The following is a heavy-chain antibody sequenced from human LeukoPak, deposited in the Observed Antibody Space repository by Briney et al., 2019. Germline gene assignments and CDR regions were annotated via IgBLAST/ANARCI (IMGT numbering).Heavy chain of an antibody. D-gene: IGHD5-18*01. CDR2: IYYSGST. V-gene: IGHV4-61*01. J-gene: IGHJ4*02. CDR3: ARGGYSYGLSAYFDY. Sequence: SETLSLTCTVSGGSVSSGSYYWSWIRQPPGKGLEWIGYIYYSGSTNYNPSLKSRVTISVDKSKNQFSLKLSSVTAADTAVYYCARGGYSYGLSAYFDYWGQGTLVTVSS. CDR1: GGSVSSGSYY.